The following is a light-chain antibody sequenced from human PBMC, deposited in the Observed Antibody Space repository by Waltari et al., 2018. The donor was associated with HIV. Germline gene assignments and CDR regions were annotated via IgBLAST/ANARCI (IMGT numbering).Light chain of an antibody. Sequence: SITLSCTGTSSDVGGYNYVSWYQQHPGKAPKLMIYDVSNRPSGVSNRFSGSKSGNTASLTISGLQAEDEADYYCSSYTSSSVVFGGGTKLTVL. J-gene: IGLJ2*01. V-gene: IGLV2-14*03. CDR3: SSYTSSSVV. CDR2: DVS. CDR1: SSDVGGYNY.